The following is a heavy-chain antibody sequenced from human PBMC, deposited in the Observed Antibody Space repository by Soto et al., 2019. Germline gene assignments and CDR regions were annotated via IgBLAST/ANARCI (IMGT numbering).Heavy chain of an antibody. CDR3: AIRYPATPTLDS. D-gene: IGHD1-20*01. V-gene: IGHV3-21*01. CDR2: ISSSSSYI. J-gene: IGHJ5*01. Sequence: GKGMEWVSSISSSSSYIYYADSVKGRFTISRDNAKNSLYLQMNSLRAEDTAVYYCAIRYPATPTLDSCG.